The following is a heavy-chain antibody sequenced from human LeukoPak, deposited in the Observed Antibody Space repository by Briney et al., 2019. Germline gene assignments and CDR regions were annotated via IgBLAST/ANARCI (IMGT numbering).Heavy chain of an antibody. V-gene: IGHV3-23*01. CDR3: ANADTAMAGYFDY. J-gene: IGHJ4*02. D-gene: IGHD5-18*01. Sequence: PGGSLRLSCAASGFTFSSYAMSRVRQAPGKGLEWVSAISGSGGSTYYADSVKGRFTISRDNSKNTLYLQMNSLRAEGTAVYYCANADTAMAGYFDYWGQGTLVTVSS. CDR2: ISGSGGST. CDR1: GFTFSSYA.